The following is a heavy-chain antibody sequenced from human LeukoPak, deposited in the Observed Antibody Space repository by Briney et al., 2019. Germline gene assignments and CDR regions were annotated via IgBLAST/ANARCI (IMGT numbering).Heavy chain of an antibody. V-gene: IGHV4-30-2*01. D-gene: IGHD3-10*01. Sequence: SETLSLTCTVSGGSISSGGYYWSWIRQPPGKGLEWIGYIYHSGSTYYNPSLKSRVTISVDTSKNQFSLKLSSVTAADTAVYYCARVLLWFGELLDNFDYWGQGTLVTVSS. CDR1: GGSISSGGYY. CDR2: IYHSGST. J-gene: IGHJ4*02. CDR3: ARVLLWFGELLDNFDY.